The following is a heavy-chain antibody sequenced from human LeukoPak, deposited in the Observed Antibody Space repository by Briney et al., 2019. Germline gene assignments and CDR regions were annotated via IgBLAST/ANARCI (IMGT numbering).Heavy chain of an antibody. CDR2: ISAYNGNT. J-gene: IGHJ3*02. V-gene: IGHV1-18*01. D-gene: IGHD2-15*01. CDR3: ARGSDKITHDDAFDI. CDR1: GYTFTSYG. Sequence: GASVKVSCKASGYTFTSYGISWVRQAPGQGLEWMGWISAYNGNTNYAQKLQGRVTMTTDTSTSTAYMELRSLRSDDTAVYYCARGSDKITHDDAFDIWGQGTMVTVSS.